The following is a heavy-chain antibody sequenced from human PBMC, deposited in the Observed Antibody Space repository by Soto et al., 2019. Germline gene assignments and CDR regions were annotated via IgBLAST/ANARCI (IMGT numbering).Heavy chain of an antibody. CDR3: ATRAADYDFWSGYYSYYYYMDV. J-gene: IGHJ6*03. V-gene: IGHV4-59*08. Sequence: SETKSLTCTVSGGSISSYYWSWIRQTTGKGLEWIGYIYYSGSTNYNPSLKSRVTISVDTSKNQFSLKLSSATAADTAVYYCATRAADYDFWSGYYSYYYYMDVWGKGTTVTVSS. CDR1: GGSISSYY. D-gene: IGHD3-3*01. CDR2: IYYSGST.